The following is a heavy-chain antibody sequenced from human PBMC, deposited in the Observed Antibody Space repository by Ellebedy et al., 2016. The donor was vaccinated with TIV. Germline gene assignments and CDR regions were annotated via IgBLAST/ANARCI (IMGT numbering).Heavy chain of an antibody. CDR3: ARHELGSNAAFDS. CDR1: GYPFTNYW. CDR2: IDPSDPRGTYT. J-gene: IGHJ4*02. Sequence: GESLKISXQASGYPFTNYWISWVRQVPGQGLEWMGRIDPSDPRGTYTNYSPSFHGHVSISTDKSTNTAYLQWSSLKASDTAMYYCARHELGSNAAFDSWGQGTLVIVSS. V-gene: IGHV5-10-1*01. D-gene: IGHD7-27*01.